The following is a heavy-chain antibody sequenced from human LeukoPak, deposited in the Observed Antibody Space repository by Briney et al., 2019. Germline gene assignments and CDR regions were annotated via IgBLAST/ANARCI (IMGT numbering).Heavy chain of an antibody. J-gene: IGHJ4*02. CDR3: AAYSSSLYEYYFDY. V-gene: IGHV3-66*02. CDR1: GFTVSSDY. Sequence: HPGGSLRLSCAASGFTVSSDYMSWVRQAPGKGLEWVSVIYSGGSTYYADSVKGRFTISRDNSKNTLYLQMNSLRAEDTAVYYCAAYSSSLYEYYFDYWGQGTLVTVSS. CDR2: IYSGGST. D-gene: IGHD6-13*01.